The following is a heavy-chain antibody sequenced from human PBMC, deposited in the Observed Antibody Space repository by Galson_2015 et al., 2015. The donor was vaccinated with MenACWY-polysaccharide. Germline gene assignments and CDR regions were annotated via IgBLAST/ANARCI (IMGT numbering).Heavy chain of an antibody. D-gene: IGHD1-1*01. V-gene: IGHV4-4*07. J-gene: IGHJ2*01. CDR1: HAAISSSY. Sequence: ETLSLACTVSHAAISSSYWCWIRQSADKGLEYIGRIHAAGSNAYNPSFRIRVDMSVDLPRNKFALRLASETASDTAIYYCARRSLDNWYFDLWGRGTLVIVSS. CDR3: ARRSLDNWYFDL. CDR2: IHAAGSN.